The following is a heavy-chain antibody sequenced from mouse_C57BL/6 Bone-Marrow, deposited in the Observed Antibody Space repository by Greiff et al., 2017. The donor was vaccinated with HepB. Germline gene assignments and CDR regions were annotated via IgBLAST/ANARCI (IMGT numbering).Heavy chain of an antibody. V-gene: IGHV1-81*01. CDR3: ARYSNYVWFAY. Sequence: QVQLQQSGAELARPGASVKLSCKASGYTFTSYGISWVKQRTGQGLEWIGEIYPRSGNTYYNEKFKGKATLTADKSSRTAYMELRSLTSEDSAVYFCARYSNYVWFAYWGQGTLVTVSA. J-gene: IGHJ3*01. CDR1: GYTFTSYG. CDR2: IYPRSGNT. D-gene: IGHD2-5*01.